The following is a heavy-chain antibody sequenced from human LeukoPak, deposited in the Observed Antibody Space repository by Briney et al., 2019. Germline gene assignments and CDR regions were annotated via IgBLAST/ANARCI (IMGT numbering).Heavy chain of an antibody. D-gene: IGHD2/OR15-2a*01. CDR1: GGTFSSYA. V-gene: IGHV1-69*05. CDR2: IIPIFGTA. J-gene: IGHJ4*02. Sequence: ASVKVSCKASGGTFSSYAISWVRQAPGQGLEWMGRIIPIFGTANYAQKFQGRVTITTDESTSTAYMELSSLRSEDTAVYYCARDSYIFKATLLDYWGQGTLVTVSS. CDR3: ARDSYIFKATLLDY.